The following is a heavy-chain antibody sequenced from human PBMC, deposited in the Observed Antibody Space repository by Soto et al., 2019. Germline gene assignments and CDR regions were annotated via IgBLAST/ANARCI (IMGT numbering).Heavy chain of an antibody. J-gene: IGHJ4*02. V-gene: IGHV1-69*13. CDR1: GGTFSSYA. CDR2: ITPIFGTA. CDR3: VGVRSLYSFDY. Sequence: SVKVSFKASGGTFSSYAISWVRQAPGQGLEWMGGITPIFGTANYAQKFQGRVTITADESTSTAYMELSSLRSEDTAVYYCVGVRSLYSFDYWAREPWSPSPQ. D-gene: IGHD2-15*01.